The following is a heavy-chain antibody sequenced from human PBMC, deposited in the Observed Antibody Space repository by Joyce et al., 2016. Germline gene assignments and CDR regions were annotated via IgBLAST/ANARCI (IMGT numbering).Heavy chain of an antibody. Sequence: EVQLVESGGGLVKPGGSLRLSCAASGFTFSNAWMNWVRQAPGKGLERVGRIKTKGDGGTTDYTAPVKGRFTISRDDSKDTLYLQMDSLKTEDTAVYYCTTGDLGIWGPGTMVTVSS. CDR2: IKTKGDGGTT. CDR3: TTGDLGI. V-gene: IGHV3-15*01. CDR1: GFTFSNAW. J-gene: IGHJ3*02.